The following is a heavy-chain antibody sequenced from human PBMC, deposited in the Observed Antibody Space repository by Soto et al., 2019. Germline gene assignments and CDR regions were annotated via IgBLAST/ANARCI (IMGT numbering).Heavy chain of an antibody. J-gene: IGHJ5*02. CDR3: ARNKSVDTSNPNWFDP. V-gene: IGHV4-31*03. CDR1: GGSISSGGYY. D-gene: IGHD5-18*01. Sequence: PSETLSLTCTVSGGSISSGGYYWSWIRQHPGKGLEWIGYIYYSGSTYYNPSLKSRVTISVDTSKNQFSLELSSVTAADTAVYYCARNKSVDTSNPNWFDPWGQGTLVTVSS. CDR2: IYYSGST.